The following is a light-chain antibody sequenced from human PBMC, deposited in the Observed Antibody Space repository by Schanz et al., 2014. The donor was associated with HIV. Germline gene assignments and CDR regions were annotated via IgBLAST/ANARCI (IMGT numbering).Light chain of an antibody. CDR1: QSISSD. CDR2: EAS. V-gene: IGKV1-5*03. Sequence: DIQMTPSPSTLSSSFVSLVSIICRSSQSISSDLAWYQQKPGKAPYLLISEASTLETGVPSRFSGSGSGTEFTLAISSLQPEDFATYYCQQYNDGSYTFGQGTKLEIK. CDR3: QQYNDGSYT. J-gene: IGKJ2*01.